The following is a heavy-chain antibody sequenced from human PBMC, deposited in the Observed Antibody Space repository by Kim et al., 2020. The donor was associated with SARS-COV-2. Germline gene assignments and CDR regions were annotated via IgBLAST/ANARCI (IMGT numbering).Heavy chain of an antibody. CDR3: ARALVRVTTHYYYGMDV. D-gene: IGHD4-17*01. J-gene: IGHJ6*02. CDR2: ISSSSSYI. Sequence: GGSLRLSCAASGFTFSSYSMNWVRQAPGKGLEWVSSISSSSSYIYYADSVKGRFTISRDNAKNSLYLQMNSLRAEDTAVYYCARALVRVTTHYYYGMDVWGQGTTVTVSS. V-gene: IGHV3-21*01. CDR1: GFTFSSYS.